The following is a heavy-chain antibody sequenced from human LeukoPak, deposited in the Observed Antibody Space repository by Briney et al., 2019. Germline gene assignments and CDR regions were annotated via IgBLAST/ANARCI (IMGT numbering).Heavy chain of an antibody. V-gene: IGHV3-72*01. CDR3: ARHFFTD. CDR2: SRNKAESYTT. J-gene: IGHJ4*02. Sequence: GRSLRLSCAASGFTFSDHNMDWVRQAPGKGLEWVGRSRNKAESYTTDYAASVKGRFSISRDDSKNSLDLQMNSLKTEDTAVYYCARHFFTDWGQGTLVTVSS. D-gene: IGHD3-3*02. CDR1: GFTFSDHN.